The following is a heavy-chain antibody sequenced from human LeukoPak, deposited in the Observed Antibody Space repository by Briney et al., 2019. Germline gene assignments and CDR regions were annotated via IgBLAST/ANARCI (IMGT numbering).Heavy chain of an antibody. Sequence: PGGSLRLSCAASGFTFSSYAMHWVRQAPGKGLEWVAVISYDGSNKYYADSVKGRFTISRDNSKNTLYLQMNSLRAEDTAVYYCAKDLRVTMIVGVCDYWGQGTLVTVSS. CDR2: ISYDGSNK. CDR3: AKDLRVTMIVGVCDY. D-gene: IGHD3-22*01. CDR1: GFTFSSYA. V-gene: IGHV3-30-3*01. J-gene: IGHJ4*02.